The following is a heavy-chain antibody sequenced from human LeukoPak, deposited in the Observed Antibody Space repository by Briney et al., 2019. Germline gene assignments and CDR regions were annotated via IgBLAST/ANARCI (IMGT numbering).Heavy chain of an antibody. J-gene: IGHJ6*03. CDR1: GFTFSSYT. Sequence: GGSLRLSCAASGFTFSSYTMNWVRQPPGKGLEWVSNIGTSSTTIYYAGSVKGRFTISRDNAKNSLSLQMNSLRADDTAVYYCARFAAGGSYYYYMDVWGKGTTVTVSS. V-gene: IGHV3-48*01. CDR3: ARFAAGGSYYYYMDV. D-gene: IGHD6-25*01. CDR2: IGTSSTTI.